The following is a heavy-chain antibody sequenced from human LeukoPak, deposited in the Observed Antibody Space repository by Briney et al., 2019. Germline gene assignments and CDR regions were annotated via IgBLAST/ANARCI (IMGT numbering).Heavy chain of an antibody. CDR2: ISYDGSNK. V-gene: IGHV3-30-3*01. CDR1: GFTFSSYA. J-gene: IGHJ4*02. CDR3: ARATTVAGAY. D-gene: IGHD6-19*01. Sequence: GGSLRLSCAASGFTFSSYAMHWVRQAPGKGLEWVAVISYDGSNKYYADSVKSRFTISRDNSKNTLYLQMNSLRAEDTAVYYCARATTVAGAYWGQGTLVTVSS.